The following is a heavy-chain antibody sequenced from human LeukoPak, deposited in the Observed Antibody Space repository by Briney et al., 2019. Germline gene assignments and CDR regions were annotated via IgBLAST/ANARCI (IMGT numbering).Heavy chain of an antibody. CDR1: GYTFTSYD. CDR3: ARGLRSKYCSSTSCRKNNWFDP. Sequence: ASVKVSCKASGYTFTSYDINWVRQATGQGLEWMGWMNPNSGNTGYAQKFQGRVTMTRNTSISTAYMELSSLRSEDTAVYYCARGLRSKYCSSTSCRKNNWFDPWGKGTLVTVSS. V-gene: IGHV1-8*01. D-gene: IGHD2-2*01. CDR2: MNPNSGNT. J-gene: IGHJ5*02.